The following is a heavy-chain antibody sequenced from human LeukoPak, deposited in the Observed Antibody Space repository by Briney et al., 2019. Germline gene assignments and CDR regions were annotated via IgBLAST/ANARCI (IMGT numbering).Heavy chain of an antibody. V-gene: IGHV1-69*02. Sequence: SVKVSCKASGGTFSSYTISWVRQAPGQGLEWMGRIIHILGIANYAQKFQGRVTITADKSTSTAYMELSSLRSEDTAVYYCARTDYGDYVEFLYGMDVWGQGTTVTVSS. D-gene: IGHD4-17*01. CDR3: ARTDYGDYVEFLYGMDV. J-gene: IGHJ6*02. CDR1: GGTFSSYT. CDR2: IIHILGIA.